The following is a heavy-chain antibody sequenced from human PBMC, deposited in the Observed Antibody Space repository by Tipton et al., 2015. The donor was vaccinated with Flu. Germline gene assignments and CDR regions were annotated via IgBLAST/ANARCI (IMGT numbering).Heavy chain of an antibody. V-gene: IGHV3-23*01. J-gene: IGHJ4*02. CDR2: SRGGGQDT. CDR1: GFIFTSYT. D-gene: IGHD6-6*01. Sequence: TASGFIFTSYTMSWVRQAPGKGLEWVSSSRGGGQDTYYADSVKGRFTISRDNSKNTLYLQMNSLRAEDTAVYYCARPRGGQLEVGYFDSWGQGTLVTVSS. CDR3: ARPRGGQLEVGYFDS.